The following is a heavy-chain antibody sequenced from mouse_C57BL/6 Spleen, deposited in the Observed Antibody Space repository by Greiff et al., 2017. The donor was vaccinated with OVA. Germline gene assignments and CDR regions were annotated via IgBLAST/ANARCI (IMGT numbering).Heavy chain of an antibody. Sequence: EVKVEESGGGLVKPGGSLKLSCAASGFTFSDYGLHWVRQAPEKGLEWVAYISSGSSTIYYADTVKGRFTISRDKAKNTLFLQMTSLRSEDTAMYYCASLPYYSNYGAMDYWGQGTSVTVSS. CDR2: ISSGSSTI. J-gene: IGHJ4*01. V-gene: IGHV5-17*01. CDR3: ASLPYYSNYGAMDY. D-gene: IGHD2-5*01. CDR1: GFTFSDYG.